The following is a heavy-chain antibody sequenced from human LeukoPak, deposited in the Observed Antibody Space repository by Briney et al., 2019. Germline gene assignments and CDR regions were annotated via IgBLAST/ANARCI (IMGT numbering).Heavy chain of an antibody. V-gene: IGHV1-8*01. D-gene: IGHD2-2*01. CDR3: ARIPHRVPHNWFDP. Sequence: ASVKVSCKASGYTFTSYDINWVRQAAGQGLEWMGWRNPHSANAGYAQKFQGRVTMTRDNSINTAYMELSSLRSDDTAVYYCARIPHRVPHNWFDPWGQGTLVTVSS. CDR2: RNPHSANA. CDR1: GYTFTSYD. J-gene: IGHJ5*02.